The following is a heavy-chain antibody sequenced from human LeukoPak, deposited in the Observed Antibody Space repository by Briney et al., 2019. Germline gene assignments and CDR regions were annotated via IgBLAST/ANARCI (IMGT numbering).Heavy chain of an antibody. CDR2: INPTGSGT. CDR3: AREESGGYFDY. CDR1: GFTFTNYY. V-gene: IGHV1-46*01. J-gene: IGHJ4*02. D-gene: IGHD2-8*02. Sequence: ASVKVSCKASGFTFTNYYMHWVGQAPGQGLEWMGLINPTGSGTNYAQKFRGRVTMTRDTSTTTVYMELSSLRSEDTAVYYCAREESGGYFDYWGQGTLVTVSS.